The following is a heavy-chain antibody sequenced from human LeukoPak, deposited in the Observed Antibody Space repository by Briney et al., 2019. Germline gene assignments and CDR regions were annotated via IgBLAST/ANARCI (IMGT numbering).Heavy chain of an antibody. V-gene: IGHV3-21*03. CDR3: SREGLTSVIGFDS. Sequence: GGALRLSRAASGFTLIYYSMNCVRQAPGKGLEWVSSISGSNSYIFYGHSVNGRFTISRDSAKNTLYLQMNRLRAEDTAIYICSREGLTSVIGFDSWRGGTGDTVPP. CDR1: GFTLIYYS. CDR2: ISGSNSYI. J-gene: IGHJ5*01. D-gene: IGHD5/OR15-5a*01.